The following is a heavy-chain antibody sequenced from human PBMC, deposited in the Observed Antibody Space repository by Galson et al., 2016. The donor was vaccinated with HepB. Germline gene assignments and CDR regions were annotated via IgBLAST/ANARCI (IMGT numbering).Heavy chain of an antibody. CDR3: AKEGPGDSRALLDH. CDR2: IADDGGNK. V-gene: IGHV3-30*18. J-gene: IGHJ4*02. D-gene: IGHD6-13*01. Sequence: SLRLSCAASGFTFSSYAMHWVRQAPGKGLEWVAVIADDGGNKHYADSLKGRFTISRDNSKNTLYLQMNSLRAEDTALYYCAKEGPGDSRALLDHWGQGTRVTVSS. CDR1: GFTFSSYA.